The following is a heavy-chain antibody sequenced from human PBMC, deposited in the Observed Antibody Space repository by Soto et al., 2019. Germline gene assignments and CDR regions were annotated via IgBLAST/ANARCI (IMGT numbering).Heavy chain of an antibody. V-gene: IGHV3-30-3*01. Sequence: GGSLRLSCAASGFTFSSYAMHWVRQAPGKGLEWVAVISYDGSNKYYADSVKGRFTISRDNSKNTLYLQMNSLRAEDTAVYYCXRSPYSSGWNYYYGMDVWGQGTTVTVSS. J-gene: IGHJ6*02. D-gene: IGHD6-19*01. CDR1: GFTFSSYA. CDR2: ISYDGSNK. CDR3: XRSPYSSGWNYYYGMDV.